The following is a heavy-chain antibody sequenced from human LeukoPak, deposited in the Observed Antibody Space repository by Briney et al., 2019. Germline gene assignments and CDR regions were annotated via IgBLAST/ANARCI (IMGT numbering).Heavy chain of an antibody. CDR2: IYYSGTT. D-gene: IGHD5-24*01. Sequence: SETLSLTCTVSGGSISSYYWSWIRQPPGKGLEWIGDIYYSGTTNYNPSLKSRVTISVDTSKNQFSLKLSSVTAADTAVYYCARGSMPTNPHDYWGQGTLVTVSS. CDR1: GGSISSYY. V-gene: IGHV4-59*01. CDR3: ARGSMPTNPHDY. J-gene: IGHJ4*02.